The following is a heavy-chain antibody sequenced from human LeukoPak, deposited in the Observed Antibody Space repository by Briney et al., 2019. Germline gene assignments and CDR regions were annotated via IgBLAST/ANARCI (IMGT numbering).Heavy chain of an antibody. CDR2: ISYDGSNK. J-gene: IGHJ4*02. CDR3: ARDPYYDSSAYPFDC. Sequence: GGSLRLSCAASGFTFSSYDRHWVRQAPGKGLEWVAVISYDGSNKYYAASVKGRFTISRDNSKNTLYLQMNSLRAEDTAVYYCARDPYYDSSAYPFDCWGQGTLVTVSS. CDR1: GFTFSSYD. D-gene: IGHD3-22*01. V-gene: IGHV3-30*04.